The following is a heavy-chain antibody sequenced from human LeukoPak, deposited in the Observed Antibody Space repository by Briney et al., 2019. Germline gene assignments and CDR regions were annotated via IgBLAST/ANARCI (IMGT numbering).Heavy chain of an antibody. CDR2: ISAYNGNT. CDR1: GYTFTSYG. V-gene: IGHV1-18*01. J-gene: IGHJ4*02. Sequence: ASVKVSCKASGYTFTSYGISWVRQAPGQGLEWMGWISAYNGNTSYAQKLQGRVTMTTDTPTSTAYMELRSLRSDDTAVYYCARDSGSYSRTDYWGQGTLVTVSS. CDR3: ARDSGSYSRTDY. D-gene: IGHD1-26*01.